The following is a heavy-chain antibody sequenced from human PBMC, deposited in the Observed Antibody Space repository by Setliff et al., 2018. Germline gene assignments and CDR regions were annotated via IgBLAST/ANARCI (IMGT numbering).Heavy chain of an antibody. CDR1: GFMFYTFG. D-gene: IGHD2-15*01. CDR2: ISGYNGNT. Sequence: GASVKVSCKASGFMFYTFGFSWVRHVPEQGFEWMGCISGYNGNTNYAQKFQDRVTVTMDTSTSTAYMELRSLRSDDTAVYYCARDRRNIVVAVVNAAFDIWGQGTMVTVSS. CDR3: ARDRRNIVVAVVNAAFDI. J-gene: IGHJ3*02. V-gene: IGHV1-18*01.